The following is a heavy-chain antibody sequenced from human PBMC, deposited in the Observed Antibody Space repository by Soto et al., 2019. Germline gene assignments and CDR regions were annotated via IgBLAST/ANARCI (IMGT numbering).Heavy chain of an antibody. Sequence: GGSLRLSCRTSGFTFTNAWMHWVRLTAGNGLEWVGRIKSKSDGETAEYAAPVKGRFIISRDESTDTLYLETNNLTREHSDVYYWTTRVLVPSDHWGQG. D-gene: IGHD3-10*01. CDR2: IKSKSDGETA. J-gene: IGHJ4*02. CDR3: TTRVLVPSDH. CDR1: GFTFTNAW. V-gene: IGHV3-15*01.